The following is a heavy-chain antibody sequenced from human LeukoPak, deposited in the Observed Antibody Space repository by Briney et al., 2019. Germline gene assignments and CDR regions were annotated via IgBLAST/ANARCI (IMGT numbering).Heavy chain of an antibody. D-gene: IGHD1-26*01. CDR1: GYTFTSYD. Sequence: SVKVSCKASGYTFTSYDINWVRQAPGQGLEWMGRIIPIFGTANYAQKFQGRVTITTDESTSTAYMELSSLRSEDTAVYYCATDPIVNNDYWGQGTLVTVSS. J-gene: IGHJ4*02. CDR2: IIPIFGTA. V-gene: IGHV1-69*05. CDR3: ATDPIVNNDY.